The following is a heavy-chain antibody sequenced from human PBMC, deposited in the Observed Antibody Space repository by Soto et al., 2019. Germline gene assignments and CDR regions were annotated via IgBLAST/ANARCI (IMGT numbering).Heavy chain of an antibody. CDR3: ARKPSPYLAYHFDY. CDR1: GFSITTRGVV. J-gene: IGHJ4*01. V-gene: IGHV2-5*02. CDR2: IYWDDDK. D-gene: IGHD2-21*01. Sequence: SGPTLVNPTQTLTLTCSLSGFSITTRGVVVGWIRQPPGKAPEWLALIYWDDDKRYRSSLKSMLTINKDTSRNQVVLTMTNRGHVETATYYCARKPSPYLAYHFDYWGHGALVTVSS.